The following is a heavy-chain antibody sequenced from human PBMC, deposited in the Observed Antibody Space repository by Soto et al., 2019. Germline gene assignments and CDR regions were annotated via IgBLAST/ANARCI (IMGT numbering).Heavy chain of an antibody. D-gene: IGHD3-10*01. J-gene: IGHJ4*02. V-gene: IGHV1-8*01. CDR1: GYTFSNYD. CDR3: AKVSRKGSAIDFDY. CDR2: VNPNNGDT. Sequence: QVLLVQSGAELKKPGASVKVSCKASGYTFSNYDMNWVRQATGQGPEWIGWVNPNNGDTGYAQKFQGRVTLTTDISTTTAYMELTSLRSEDTAIYYCAKVSRKGSAIDFDYWGQGTLITVSS.